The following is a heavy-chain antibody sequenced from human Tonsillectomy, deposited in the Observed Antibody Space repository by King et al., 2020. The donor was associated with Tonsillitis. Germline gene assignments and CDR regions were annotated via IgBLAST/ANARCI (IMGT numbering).Heavy chain of an antibody. Sequence: LQLQESGPGLVKPSETLSLTCTVSGDSISSSSYYWGWIRQPPGKGLEWIGSIYYSGSTFYNPSFKSRVTMSVDTSKNQFSLKLSSVTAADTSVYYCARRDNWYSFVYWGQGTLVTVSS. D-gene: IGHD1-1*01. CDR3: ARRDNWYSFVY. CDR1: GDSISSSSYY. V-gene: IGHV4-39*07. J-gene: IGHJ4*02. CDR2: IYYSGST.